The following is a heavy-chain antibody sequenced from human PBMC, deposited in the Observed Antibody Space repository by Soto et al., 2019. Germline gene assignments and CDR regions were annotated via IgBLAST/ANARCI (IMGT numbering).Heavy chain of an antibody. D-gene: IGHD1-26*01. V-gene: IGHV4-4*02. CDR3: ARGGYYFYMDV. J-gene: IGHJ6*03. Sequence: PSETLSLTCAVSGGSISISNWWGWVRQTPGKGLEWIGQIHHSGSTNYSPSLTSRVTISVDKSKNQFSLKMNSVTAADTAVYYCARGGYYFYMDVWGKGTTVTVSS. CDR2: IHHSGST. CDR1: GGSISISNW.